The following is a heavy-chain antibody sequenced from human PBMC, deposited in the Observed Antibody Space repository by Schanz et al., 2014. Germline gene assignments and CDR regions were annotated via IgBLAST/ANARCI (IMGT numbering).Heavy chain of an antibody. D-gene: IGHD5-18*01. CDR3: TRGGYSYALSAFDI. CDR1: GYTFTSHG. V-gene: IGHV1-18*01. J-gene: IGHJ3*02. CDR2: ITAYNGDT. Sequence: QVQLVQSGAEVKKPGASVKVSCKASGYTFTSHGISWVRQAPGQGLEWMGWITAYNGDTNYAQKVQGRVTMTADTSTSTAYMDLRSLRSDDTALYYCTRGGYSYALSAFDIWGQGTMVTVSS.